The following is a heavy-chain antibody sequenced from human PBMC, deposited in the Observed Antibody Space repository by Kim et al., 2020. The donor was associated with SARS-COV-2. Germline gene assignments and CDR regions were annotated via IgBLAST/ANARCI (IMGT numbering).Heavy chain of an antibody. CDR3: ARGTVHSGMDV. CDR2: MSSDGSTT. D-gene: IGHD1-1*01. Sequence: GGSLRLSCAASGFTLSGHWMNWVRQAPGKGLLWVSRMSSDGSTTHYADSVKVRFVISRDNAKNTLYLQMNSLRAEDTAVYYCARGTVHSGMDVWGQGTTVTVSS. CDR1: GFTLSGHW. V-gene: IGHV3-74*01. J-gene: IGHJ6*02.